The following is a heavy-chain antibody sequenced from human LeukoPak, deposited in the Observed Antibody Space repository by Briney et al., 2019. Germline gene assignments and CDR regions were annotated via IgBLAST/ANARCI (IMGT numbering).Heavy chain of an antibody. D-gene: IGHD2-2*01. Sequence: GGSLRLSCAASGFTFSSYAMHWVRQAPGKGLEWVAVISYDGSNKYYADSVKGRFTISRDNSKNTLYLQMNSLRAEDTAVYYCVRPRGPYIVVVPAADYWGQGTLVTVSS. CDR1: GFTFSSYA. CDR3: VRPRGPYIVVVPAADY. CDR2: ISYDGSNK. J-gene: IGHJ4*02. V-gene: IGHV3-30-3*01.